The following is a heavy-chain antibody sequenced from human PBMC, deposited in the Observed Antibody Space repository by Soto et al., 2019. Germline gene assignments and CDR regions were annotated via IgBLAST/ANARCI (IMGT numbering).Heavy chain of an antibody. D-gene: IGHD3-10*01. CDR2: MYYTGST. CDR3: ARVMYGSGSYLHTFDY. Sequence: QVQLQESGPGLVKPSETLSLNCTVSGGSISSFYWSWIRQSPGKGLEWIGYMYYTGSTVYNPSLNSRFTISLDSSKTQFSLKLSSVTAADTAVYYCARVMYGSGSYLHTFDYWGQGTLVTVSS. CDR1: GGSISSFY. V-gene: IGHV4-59*01. J-gene: IGHJ4*02.